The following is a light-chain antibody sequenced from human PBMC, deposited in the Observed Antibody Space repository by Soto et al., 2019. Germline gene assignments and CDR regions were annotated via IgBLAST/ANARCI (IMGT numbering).Light chain of an antibody. CDR3: QQYGSSPPT. V-gene: IGKV3-20*01. J-gene: IGKJ2*01. Sequence: EIVLTQSPGTLSLSPGERATLSCRASQSVSSSYLAWYQHKPGQAPSLLIYGASSRATGIPDRFSGSGSGTDFSLTIIRLEPEDFAVYYCQQYGSSPPTFVQGTQLEIK. CDR1: QSVSSSY. CDR2: GAS.